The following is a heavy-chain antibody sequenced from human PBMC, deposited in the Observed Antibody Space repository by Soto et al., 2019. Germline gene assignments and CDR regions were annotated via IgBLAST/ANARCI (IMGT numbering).Heavy chain of an antibody. CDR2: INPSGGST. Sequence: QVQLVQSGAEVKKPGASVKVSCKASGYTFTSYYMHWVRQAPGQGLEWMGIINPSGGSTSYAQKFQRRVTMNRDTTTGTVYMELCSLRCEDTAVYSCVIFVVPAAVGYSNYGLGFIFDYWGQGTLVTVSS. CDR3: VIFVVPAAVGYSNYGLGFIFDY. CDR1: GYTFTSYY. J-gene: IGHJ4*02. V-gene: IGHV1-46*01. D-gene: IGHD2-2*01.